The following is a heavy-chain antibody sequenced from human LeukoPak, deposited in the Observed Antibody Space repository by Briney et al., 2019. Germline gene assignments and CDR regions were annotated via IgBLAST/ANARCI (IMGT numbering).Heavy chain of an antibody. CDR1: GGSISSSSYY. CDR2: IYYSGST. CDR3: ARDSGGSWAYFDY. V-gene: IGHV4-39*07. J-gene: IGHJ4*02. D-gene: IGHD2-15*01. Sequence: SETLSLTCTVSGGSISSSSYYWGWIRQPPGKGLEWIGSIYYSGSTYYNPSLKSRVTISVDTSKNQFSLKLSSVTAADTAVYYCARDSGGSWAYFDYWGQGTLVTVSS.